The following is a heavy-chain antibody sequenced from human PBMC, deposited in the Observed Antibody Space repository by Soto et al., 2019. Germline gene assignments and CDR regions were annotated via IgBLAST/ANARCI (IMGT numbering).Heavy chain of an antibody. Sequence: PSETLSLTCAVYGGSFSGYYWSWIRQPPGKGLEWIGEINHSGSTNYNPSLKSRVTISVDTSKNQFSLQLNSVTPEDTAVYYCALGICSGGSCYGGEFDPWGQGTLVTVSS. D-gene: IGHD2-15*01. CDR3: ALGICSGGSCYGGEFDP. V-gene: IGHV4-34*01. CDR2: INHSGST. CDR1: GGSFSGYY. J-gene: IGHJ5*02.